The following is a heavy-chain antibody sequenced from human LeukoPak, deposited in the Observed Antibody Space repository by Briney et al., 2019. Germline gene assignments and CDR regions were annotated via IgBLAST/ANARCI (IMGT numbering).Heavy chain of an antibody. D-gene: IGHD5-18*01. CDR2: ISSSGRMI. CDR3: ARVDSYGHTFDY. V-gene: IGHV3-48*03. CDR1: GFTFSSYE. Sequence: PGGSLRLSCAASGFTFSSYEMNWVRQAPGEGLEWVSYISSSGRMIHYADSVKGRFTISRDNAKNTLYLQMNSLRADDTAVYYCARVDSYGHTFDYWGQGTLVTVSS. J-gene: IGHJ4*02.